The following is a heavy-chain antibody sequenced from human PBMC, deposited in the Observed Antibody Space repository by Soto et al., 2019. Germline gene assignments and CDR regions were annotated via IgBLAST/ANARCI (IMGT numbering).Heavy chain of an antibody. CDR1: GDSVSSNSAA. V-gene: IGHV6-1*01. CDR2: TYFRSKWYS. CDR3: ARGPSPLAY. Sequence: SQTLSLTCAISGDSVSSNSAAWNWIRQSPSRGLEWLGRTYFRSKWYSDYAGSVKGRITINADTSTNQFSLHLNSVTPQDTAVYYCARGPSPLAYWGQGTVVTVS. J-gene: IGHJ4*02. D-gene: IGHD6-6*01.